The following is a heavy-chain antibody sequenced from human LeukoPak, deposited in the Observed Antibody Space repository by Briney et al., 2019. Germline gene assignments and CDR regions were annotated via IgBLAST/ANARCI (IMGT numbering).Heavy chain of an antibody. D-gene: IGHD6-19*01. CDR1: GFAFSSYG. Sequence: PGGSLRLSCAASGFAFSSYGMHWVRQAPGKGLEWVAVISYDGSNKYYADSVKGRFTISRDNSKDTLYLQMNSLRAEDTAVYYCAKGAVAGTVVDYWGQGTLVTVSS. CDR2: ISYDGSNK. J-gene: IGHJ4*02. CDR3: AKGAVAGTVVDY. V-gene: IGHV3-30*18.